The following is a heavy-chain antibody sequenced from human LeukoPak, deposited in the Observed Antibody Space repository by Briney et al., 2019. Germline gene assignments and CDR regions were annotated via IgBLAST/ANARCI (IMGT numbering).Heavy chain of an antibody. CDR3: ASSPSRIQLWLNDYYGMDV. J-gene: IGHJ6*02. CDR1: GGTFSIYA. V-gene: IGHV1-69*04. D-gene: IGHD5-18*01. Sequence: ASVKLSCKASGGTFSIYAISWVRQAPGQGLEWMGRIIPILDIAIYGQKFQGRATITADKSTSTAYMELSSLRSEHTVVYCCASSPSRIQLWLNDYYGMDVWGQGTTVTVSS. CDR2: IIPILDIA.